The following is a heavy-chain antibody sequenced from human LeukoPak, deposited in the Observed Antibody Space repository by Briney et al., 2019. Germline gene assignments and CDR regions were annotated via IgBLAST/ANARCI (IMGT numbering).Heavy chain of an antibody. D-gene: IGHD1-7*01. CDR2: IYYSGNT. CDR3: ARGGYWNYPFDY. Sequence: SETLSLTCTVSGGSISSYYWSWIRQPPGKGLEWIGYIYYSGNTYYNPSLKSRVTISVDTSKSQIQLSLKLSSVTAADTAVYYCARGGYWNYPFDYWGQGTLVTVSS. CDR1: GGSISSYY. J-gene: IGHJ4*02. V-gene: IGHV4-59*12.